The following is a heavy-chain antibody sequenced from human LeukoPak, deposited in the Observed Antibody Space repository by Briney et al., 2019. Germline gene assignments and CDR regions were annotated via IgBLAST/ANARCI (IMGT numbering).Heavy chain of an antibody. D-gene: IGHD3-10*01. CDR2: IYYTGT. Sequence: SETLSLTCTVSGGSVSDYYWSWIRQSPGKGLEWIGYIYYTGTSYNPSLKSRVTMSVDTSKNQFSLKLSSVTAADTAVYYCARDLMVRTDAFDIWGQGTMVTVSS. J-gene: IGHJ3*02. CDR3: ARDLMVRTDAFDI. V-gene: IGHV4-59*02. CDR1: GGSVSDYY.